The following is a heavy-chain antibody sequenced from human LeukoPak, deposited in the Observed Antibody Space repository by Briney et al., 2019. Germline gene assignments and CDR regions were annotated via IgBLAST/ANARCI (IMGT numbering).Heavy chain of an antibody. CDR1: GGSMNSYY. Sequence: SETLSLTCTVSGGSMNSYYRGWIRQPAGKGVEWIGRIYGSGNTLYNPSLKSRVTMSVDTSKKQFSLKLSSVTAADTAVYYCARDRNGNGATYFSYWGQGILVTVSS. D-gene: IGHD4/OR15-4a*01. CDR3: ARDRNGNGATYFSY. J-gene: IGHJ4*02. CDR2: IYGSGNT. V-gene: IGHV4-4*07.